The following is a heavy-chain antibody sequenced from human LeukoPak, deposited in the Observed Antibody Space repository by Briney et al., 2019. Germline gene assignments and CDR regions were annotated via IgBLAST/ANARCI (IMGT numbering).Heavy chain of an antibody. J-gene: IGHJ4*02. D-gene: IGHD6-13*01. CDR3: ARDYSSSWSTYFDY. Sequence: ASVKVSCKASGYIFTGYYMHWVRQDPGQGLEWMGWISAYNGNTNYAQKLQGRVTMTTDTSTSTAYMELRSLRSDDTAVYYCARDYSSSWSTYFDYWGQGTLVTVSS. CDR2: ISAYNGNT. V-gene: IGHV1-18*04. CDR1: GYIFTGYY.